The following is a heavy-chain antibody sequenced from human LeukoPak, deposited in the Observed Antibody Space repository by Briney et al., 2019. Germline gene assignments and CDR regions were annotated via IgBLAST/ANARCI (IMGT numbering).Heavy chain of an antibody. J-gene: IGHJ4*02. CDR2: INTKTGNP. Sequence: ASVKVSCKASGYTFSNYVMNWVRQAPGQGPEWMGWINTKTGNPTYAQGFTGRFVFSLDTSVSTAYLQISSLKAEDTAVYYCASTPGYSSGWYSLYYFDYWGQGTLVTVSS. CDR3: ASTPGYSSGWYSLYYFDY. V-gene: IGHV7-4-1*02. CDR1: GYTFSNYV. D-gene: IGHD6-19*01.